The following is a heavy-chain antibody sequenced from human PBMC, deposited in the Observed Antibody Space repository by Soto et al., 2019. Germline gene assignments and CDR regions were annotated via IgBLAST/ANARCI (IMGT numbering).Heavy chain of an antibody. Sequence: PSETLSLTCTVSGGSISSSSYYWGWIRQPPGKGLEWIGSIYYSGSTYYNPSLKSRVTISVDTSKNQFSLKLSSVTAADTAVYYCARVQGSGGDNWFDPWGQGTLVTVSS. CDR3: ARVQGSGGDNWFDP. J-gene: IGHJ5*02. CDR2: IYYSGST. D-gene: IGHD3-10*01. CDR1: GGSISSSSYY. V-gene: IGHV4-39*01.